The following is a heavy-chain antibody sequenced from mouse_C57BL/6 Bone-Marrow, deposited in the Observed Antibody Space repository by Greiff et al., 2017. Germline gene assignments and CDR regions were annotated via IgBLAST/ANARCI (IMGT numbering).Heavy chain of an antibody. CDR3: ARDYYGTDWYFDV. D-gene: IGHD1-1*01. CDR1: GYTFTDYY. J-gene: IGHJ1*03. V-gene: IGHV1-26*01. CDR2: INPNNGGT. Sequence: EVQLQQSGPELVKPGASVKISCKASGYTFTDYYMNWVKQSHGKSLEWIGDINPNNGGTSYNQKFKGKATLTVDKSSSTAYMALRSLTSEDSADYYCARDYYGTDWYFDVWGTGTTVTVSS.